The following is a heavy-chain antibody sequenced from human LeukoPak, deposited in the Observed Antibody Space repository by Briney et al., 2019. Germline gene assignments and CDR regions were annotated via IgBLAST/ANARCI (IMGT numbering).Heavy chain of an antibody. CDR1: GGTFSSYA. CDR3: ARSKIGGVIVLYYFDY. CDR2: IIPIFGTA. Sequence: SVKVSCKASGGTFSSYAICWVRQAPGQGLEWMGRIIPIFGTANYAQKFQGRVTITTDESTSTAYMELSSLRSEDTAVYYCARSKIGGVIVLYYFDYWGQGTLVTVSS. D-gene: IGHD3-16*02. J-gene: IGHJ4*02. V-gene: IGHV1-69*05.